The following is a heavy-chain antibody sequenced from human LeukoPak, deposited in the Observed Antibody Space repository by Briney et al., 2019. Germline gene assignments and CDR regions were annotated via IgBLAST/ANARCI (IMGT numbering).Heavy chain of an antibody. CDR1: GYTFTKYA. Sequence: SVKVSCKASGYTFTKYAVHWVRQAPGQRLEWMGWINAGNGNTVYSQKFQGRVTITRDTSASTAYMELSSLTSEDTAIYYCARVIWGVAVAGISDDAFDIWGQGTMVTVSS. CDR3: ARVIWGVAVAGISDDAFDI. CDR2: INAGNGNT. V-gene: IGHV1-3*01. D-gene: IGHD6-19*01. J-gene: IGHJ3*02.